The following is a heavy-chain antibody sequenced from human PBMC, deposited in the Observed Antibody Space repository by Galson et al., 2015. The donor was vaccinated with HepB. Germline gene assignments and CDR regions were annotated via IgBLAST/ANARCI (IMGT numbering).Heavy chain of an antibody. D-gene: IGHD2-15*01. V-gene: IGHV3-49*03. Sequence: SLRLSCAASGFTFGDSAMSWFRQAPGKGLEWVGFIRSKVYGGTTEYAASVKGRFTISRDDSKSIAYLQMKSLKTVDTAVYYCANGYCSGGSCYSGFDPWGQGTLVTVSS. CDR2: IRSKVYGGTT. CDR1: GFTFGDSA. J-gene: IGHJ5*02. CDR3: ANGYCSGGSCYSGFDP.